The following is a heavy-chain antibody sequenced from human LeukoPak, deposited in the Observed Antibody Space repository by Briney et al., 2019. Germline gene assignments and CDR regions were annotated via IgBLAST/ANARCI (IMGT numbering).Heavy chain of an antibody. CDR2: MNHSGVT. J-gene: IGHJ5*02. D-gene: IGHD2-21*01. V-gene: IGHV4-34*01. CDR3: ARESPRRQNVAARSVGYWLDP. CDR1: GGYLSGYS. Sequence: SETPSLTCAVYGGYLSGYSWTWIRQPPGKGLEWIGEMNHSGVTNYKSSPKSRVTISLDTSKNQFSLTLTSVTAADTALYYCARESPRRQNVAARSVGYWLDPWGQGSLVTVSS.